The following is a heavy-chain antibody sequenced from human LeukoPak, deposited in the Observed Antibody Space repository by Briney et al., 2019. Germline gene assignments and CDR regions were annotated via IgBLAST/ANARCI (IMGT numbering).Heavy chain of an antibody. J-gene: IGHJ4*02. D-gene: IGHD6-25*01. V-gene: IGHV3-43*01. CDR3: AREKRRLVDY. CDR1: GFTFNEYT. CDR2: ITHDGGAA. Sequence: GGSLRLSCAASGFTFNEYTMHWVRQAPAKGLERVSLITHDGGAAFYADSVRGRFTISRDNSRNSLYLQMDSLRTEDTALYYCAREKRRLVDYWGQGTLVTVSS.